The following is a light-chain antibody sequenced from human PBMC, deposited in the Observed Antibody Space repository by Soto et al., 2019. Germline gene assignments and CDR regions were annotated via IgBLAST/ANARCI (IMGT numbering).Light chain of an antibody. J-gene: IGKJ4*01. Sequence: ETVLTQSPGTLSLSPGEGATLSCRASQTVKNDYLAWYQQRRGLPPRLLIFGASGRATGIPDRFSGSGSGTDFTLTITRMETADFALYYCQQYGSSPLTFGGGTKVDI. CDR3: QQYGSSPLT. CDR2: GAS. V-gene: IGKV3-20*01. CDR1: QTVKNDY.